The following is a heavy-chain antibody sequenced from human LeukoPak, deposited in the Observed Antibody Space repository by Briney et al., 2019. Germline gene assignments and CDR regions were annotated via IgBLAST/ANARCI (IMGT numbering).Heavy chain of an antibody. V-gene: IGHV4-4*07. CDR3: ARGASSGWYRTFSY. Sequence: SETLSLTCTVSGGSISSYYWSWIRQPAGKGLEWIGRIYNSGSTTYNPSLKSRVTMSVDTSKNQFSLKLSSVTAADTAVYYCARGASSGWYRTFSYWGQGTLVTVSS. CDR2: IYNSGST. D-gene: IGHD6-19*01. CDR1: GGSISSYY. J-gene: IGHJ4*02.